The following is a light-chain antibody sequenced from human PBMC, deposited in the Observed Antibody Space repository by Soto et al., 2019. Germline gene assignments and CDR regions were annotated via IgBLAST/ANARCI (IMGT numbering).Light chain of an antibody. V-gene: IGLV2-14*01. CDR1: SSDVGGYNY. J-gene: IGLJ3*02. Sequence: QSALTQPASVSGSPGQSITISCTGTSSDVGGYNYVSWYQQHPGKAPKLMIYEVSNRPSGVSNRFSGSKSGNTASLTISGLQAEDEADYYCSSYTNSGTPVVSGGGTKLTVL. CDR2: EVS. CDR3: SSYTNSGTPVV.